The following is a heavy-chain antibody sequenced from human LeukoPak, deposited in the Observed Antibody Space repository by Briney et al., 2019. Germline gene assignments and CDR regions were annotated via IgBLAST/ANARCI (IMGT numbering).Heavy chain of an antibody. D-gene: IGHD3-22*01. CDR1: GYTFTGYY. CDR3: ARGTYYYDSGGGNWFDP. CDR2: INPNSGGT. Sequence: ASVKVSCKASGYTFTGYYMHWVRQAPGQGLEWMGWINPNSGGTNYAQKLQGRVTMTRDTSISTAYMELSRLRSDDTAVYYCARGTYYYDSGGGNWFDPWGQGTLVTVSS. J-gene: IGHJ5*02. V-gene: IGHV1-2*02.